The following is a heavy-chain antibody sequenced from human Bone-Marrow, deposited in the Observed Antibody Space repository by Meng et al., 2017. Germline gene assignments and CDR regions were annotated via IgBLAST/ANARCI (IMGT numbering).Heavy chain of an antibody. J-gene: IGHJ4*02. V-gene: IGHV1-2*02. D-gene: IGHD6-13*01. Sequence: ASVKVSCKASGYTFTGYYMHWVRQAPGQGLEWMGWINPNSGGTNYAQKFQGRVTMTRDTSISTAYMELSRLRSDDTAVYYCARGLRQQLVLRKGTFVLPYFDYWGQGTRVTVSS. CDR1: GYTFTGYY. CDR3: ARGLRQQLVLRKGTFVLPYFDY. CDR2: INPNSGGT.